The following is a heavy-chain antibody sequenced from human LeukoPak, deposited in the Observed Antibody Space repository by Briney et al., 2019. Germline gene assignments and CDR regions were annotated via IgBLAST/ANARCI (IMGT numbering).Heavy chain of an antibody. V-gene: IGHV3-30*02. J-gene: IGHJ4*02. CDR3: AKDFNWGWDY. Sequence: GGSLRLSCAASGFTFSSHGMHWVRQALGKGLEWVAYVLSDGSRKYYADSVKGRFTISRDDSKNTLFLQMNSLRPEDTALYYCAKDFNWGWDYWGQGTLVTVSS. D-gene: IGHD7-27*01. CDR1: GFTFSSHG. CDR2: VLSDGSRK.